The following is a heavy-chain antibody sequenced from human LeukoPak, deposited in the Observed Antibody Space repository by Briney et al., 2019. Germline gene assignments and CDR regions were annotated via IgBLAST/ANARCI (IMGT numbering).Heavy chain of an antibody. CDR2: SNAGNGNT. J-gene: IGHJ3*02. CDR3: ASPSGDYYDSSGYYVDAFDI. D-gene: IGHD3-22*01. Sequence: GASVKVSCKASGYTFTSYAMHWVRQAPGQRLEWMGWSNAGNGNTKYSQEFQGRVTITRDTSASTAYMELSSLRSEDMAVYYCASPSGDYYDSSGYYVDAFDIWGQGTMVTVSS. V-gene: IGHV1-3*02. CDR1: GYTFTSYA.